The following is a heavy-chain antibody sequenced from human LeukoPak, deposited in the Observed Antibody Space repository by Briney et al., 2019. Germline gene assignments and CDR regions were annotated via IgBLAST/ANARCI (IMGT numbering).Heavy chain of an antibody. Sequence: PGGSLRLFCAASGFTFSSYWMHWVRQAPGKGLVWVSRINSDGSSTSYADSVKGRFTISRDNAKNTLYLQMNSLRAEDTAVYYCAREVAAAGTITRYYYYGMDVWGQGTTVTVSS. CDR1: GFTFSSYW. J-gene: IGHJ6*02. D-gene: IGHD6-13*01. V-gene: IGHV3-74*01. CDR3: AREVAAAGTITRYYYYGMDV. CDR2: INSDGSST.